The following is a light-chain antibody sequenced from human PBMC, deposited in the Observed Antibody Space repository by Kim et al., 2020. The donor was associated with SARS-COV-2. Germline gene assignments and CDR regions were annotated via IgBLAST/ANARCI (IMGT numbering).Light chain of an antibody. CDR3: QQLNSYPLT. CDR2: AAS. J-gene: IGKJ4*01. CDR1: QGIISY. Sequence: SASVGDRGPSTCRSGQGIISYLAWHQQKPGKAPKLLIYAASTLQSGVPSRFSGSGSGTDFTHTISSLQPEDFATYYCQQLNSYPLTFGGGTKVEI. V-gene: IGKV1-9*01.